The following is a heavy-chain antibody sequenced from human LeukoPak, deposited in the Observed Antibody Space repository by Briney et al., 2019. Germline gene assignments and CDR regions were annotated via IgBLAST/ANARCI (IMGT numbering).Heavy chain of an antibody. CDR3: ANPLLYGGNSPVDY. Sequence: PGGSLRLSCAASGFTFSSYGMLWVRQAPGKGLEWVAFIRYDGSYKYYAESVKGRFTISRDNSKNTLYLQMNSLRAEDTAVYYCANPLLYGGNSPVDYWGQGTLVTVSS. V-gene: IGHV3-30*02. CDR2: IRYDGSYK. D-gene: IGHD4-23*01. CDR1: GFTFSSYG. J-gene: IGHJ4*02.